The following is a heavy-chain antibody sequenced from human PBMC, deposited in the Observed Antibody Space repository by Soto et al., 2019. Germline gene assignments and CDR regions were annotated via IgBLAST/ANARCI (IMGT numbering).Heavy chain of an antibody. CDR2: ISYDGSNK. Sequence: QVQLVESGGGVVQHGRSLRLSCAASGFTFSNYGMHWVRQAPGKGLEWVAVISYDGSNKYYADSVKGRFSISRDNSKNTLYLQMNSLRAEDTAVYYCAKGDWFDPWGQGTLVTVSS. CDR3: AKGDWFDP. V-gene: IGHV3-30*18. CDR1: GFTFSNYG. J-gene: IGHJ5*02.